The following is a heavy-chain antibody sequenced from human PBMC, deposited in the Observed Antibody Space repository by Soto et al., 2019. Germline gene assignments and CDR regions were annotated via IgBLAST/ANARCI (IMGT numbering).Heavy chain of an antibody. CDR3: ANWGKSGSDF. Sequence: EVQLVESGGGLVQPGGSLRLSCSASGFTFSSYDMHWVRQGPGKGLEWVSAIGTAGDTNYAGSVKGRFTISRENAKNSLYLQMNSLRAEDTAVYYCANWGKSGSDFWGQGTLVTVSS. V-gene: IGHV3-13*04. CDR1: GFTFSSYD. CDR2: IGTAGDT. D-gene: IGHD1-26*01. J-gene: IGHJ4*02.